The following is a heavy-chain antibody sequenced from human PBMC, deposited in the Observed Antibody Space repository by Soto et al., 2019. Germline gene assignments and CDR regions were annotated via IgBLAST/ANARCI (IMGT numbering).Heavy chain of an antibody. CDR3: VMVDNYVTPTPQDV. D-gene: IGHD3-16*01. Sequence: QVQLVQSGDEVKKPGASVKVSCKASGYIFVNYVIAWVRQAPGQGLEWMGWISPYTGNTHSATKIQGRLTMTTDTSTSTAYMDLGSMTSDETAVYYCVMVDNYVTPTPQDVWGQGTTVTVSS. J-gene: IGHJ6*02. V-gene: IGHV1-18*01. CDR2: ISPYTGNT. CDR1: GYIFVNYV.